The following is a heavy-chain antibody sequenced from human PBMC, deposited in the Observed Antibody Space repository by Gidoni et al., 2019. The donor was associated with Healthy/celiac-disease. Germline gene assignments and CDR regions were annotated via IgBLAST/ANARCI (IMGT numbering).Heavy chain of an antibody. D-gene: IGHD2-2*01. CDR2: ISGSGGST. J-gene: IGHJ4*02. CDR3: AKGVGDIVVVPAAPFDY. CDR1: GFTFSSYA. V-gene: IGHV3-23*01. Sequence: EVQLLESGGGLVQPGGSLRLSCAAPGFTFSSYAMSWVRQAPGKGLEWVSAISGSGGSTYYADSVKGRFTISRDNSKNTLYLQMNSLRAEDTAVYYCAKGVGDIVVVPAAPFDYWGQGTLVTVSS.